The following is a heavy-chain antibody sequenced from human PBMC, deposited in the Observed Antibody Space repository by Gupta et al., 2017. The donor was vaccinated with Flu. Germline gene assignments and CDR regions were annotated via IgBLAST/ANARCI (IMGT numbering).Heavy chain of an antibody. J-gene: IGHJ4*02. CDR1: TRGVA. V-gene: IGHV2-5*02. CDR3: AHTYSSLRFVNFDY. Sequence: TRGVAVGWILQQQRKALELLPLIYWDDEKRYTPSLTSKLTVTKDTSKNQLVLTLSNVDPLDTATYSCAHTYSSLRFVNFDYWGQGALVIVSS. CDR2: IYWDDEK. D-gene: IGHD6-13*01.